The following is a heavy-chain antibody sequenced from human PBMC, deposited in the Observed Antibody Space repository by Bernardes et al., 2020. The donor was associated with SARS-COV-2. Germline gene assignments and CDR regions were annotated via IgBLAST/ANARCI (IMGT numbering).Heavy chain of an antibody. CDR3: VRDGSGSYQYNLDY. Sequence: ASVKVSCKASGYTFTAYFMHWVRQAPGQGLEWMGLINPNSGDTNYAQNFQDRVTMTRDTSITTVYMELTRLRSDDTAVYYCVRDGSGSYQYNLDYWGQGTLVTVSS. CDR2: INPNSGDT. V-gene: IGHV1-2*02. CDR1: GYTFTAYF. J-gene: IGHJ4*02. D-gene: IGHD1-26*01.